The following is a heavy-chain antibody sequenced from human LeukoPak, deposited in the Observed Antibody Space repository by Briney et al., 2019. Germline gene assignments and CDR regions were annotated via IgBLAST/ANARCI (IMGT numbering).Heavy chain of an antibody. CDR3: ARDTNYYYMDV. CDR2: VYHSGST. V-gene: IGHV4-4*07. D-gene: IGHD1-1*01. J-gene: IGHJ6*03. Sequence: PSETLSLTCTVSGGSISSYYWSWIRQPAGKGLEWIGSVYHSGSTYYNPSLKSRVTISVDTSKNQFSLKLSSVTAADTAVYYCARDTNYYYMDVWGKGTTVTVSS. CDR1: GGSISSYY.